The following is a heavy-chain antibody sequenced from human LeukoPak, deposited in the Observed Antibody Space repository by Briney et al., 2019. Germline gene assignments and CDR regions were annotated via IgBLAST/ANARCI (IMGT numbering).Heavy chain of an antibody. CDR1: GDTPHSHA. V-gene: IGHV1-69*06. Sequence: GASVKVSCKSSGDTPHSHAISWVRQAPGQGLELMGRIIPAFGTANYAQKFQGRVTITADKSTRTAYMEMSSLRSEDTAVYYCARDYNWNFANSSPFDYWGQGTLVTVSS. D-gene: IGHD1-7*01. J-gene: IGHJ4*02. CDR3: ARDYNWNFANSSPFDY. CDR2: IIPAFGTA.